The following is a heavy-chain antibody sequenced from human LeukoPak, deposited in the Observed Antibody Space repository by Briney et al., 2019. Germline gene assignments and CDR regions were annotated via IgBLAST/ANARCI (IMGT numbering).Heavy chain of an antibody. J-gene: IGHJ6*03. CDR3: ARDQNYYGSGSYLEDYMDV. CDR1: GGSISSGSYY. Sequence: WETLSLTCTVSGGSISSGSYYWSWIRQPPGKGLEWIGYIYYSGSTNYNPSLQSRVTISVDTSKNQFSLKLSSVTAADTAVYYCARDQNYYGSGSYLEDYMDVWGKGTTVTVSS. D-gene: IGHD3-10*01. V-gene: IGHV4-61*01. CDR2: IYYSGST.